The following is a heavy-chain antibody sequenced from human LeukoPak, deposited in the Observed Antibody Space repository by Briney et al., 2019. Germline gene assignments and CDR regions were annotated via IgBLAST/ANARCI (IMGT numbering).Heavy chain of an antibody. CDR2: IHHSGSRFERGST. J-gene: IGHJ1*01. CDR3: ARTVSGGFFND. Sequence: PSETLSLTCSVSGNSIANTYYWAWIRQSPGKGLEWIGSIHHSGSRFERGSTHYNPSLRSRVTVSADTSKNQFSLTLSGVTAADTAVYFCARTVSGGFFNDWSPGTLVTVSS. D-gene: IGHD6-19*01. CDR1: GNSIANTYY. V-gene: IGHV4-38-2*01.